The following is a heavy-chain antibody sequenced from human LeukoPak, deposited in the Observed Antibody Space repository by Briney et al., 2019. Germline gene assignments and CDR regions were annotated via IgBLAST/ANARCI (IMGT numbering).Heavy chain of an antibody. V-gene: IGHV1-69*05. CDR2: IIPIFGTT. J-gene: IGHJ4*02. CDR1: GCTFTSYA. CDR3: ARGQEDGYDIFDY. D-gene: IGHD3-9*01. Sequence: SVKVSCKASGCTFTSYAISWVRQAPGQGLEWMGRIIPIFGTTNYAQKFQGRVTITTDASTSTAYMELSSLRSEDTSVYYCARGQEDGYDIFDYWGQGTLVTVSS.